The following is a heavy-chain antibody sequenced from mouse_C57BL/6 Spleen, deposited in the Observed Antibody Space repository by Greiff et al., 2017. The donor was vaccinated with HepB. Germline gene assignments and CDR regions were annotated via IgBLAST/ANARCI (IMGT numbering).Heavy chain of an antibody. J-gene: IGHJ4*01. Sequence: QVQLQQSGAELVKPGASVKLSCKASGYTFTSYWMHWVKQRPGQGLEWIGMIHPNSGSTNYNEKFKSKATLTADKSSSTAYMQLSSLTSEDSAVYYCARGAYYSNYLAMDYWGQGTSVTVSS. D-gene: IGHD2-5*01. CDR1: GYTFTSYW. CDR2: IHPNSGST. CDR3: ARGAYYSNYLAMDY. V-gene: IGHV1-64*01.